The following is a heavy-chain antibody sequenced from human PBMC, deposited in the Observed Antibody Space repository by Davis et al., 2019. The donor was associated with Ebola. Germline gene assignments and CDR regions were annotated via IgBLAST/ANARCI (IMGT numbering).Heavy chain of an antibody. V-gene: IGHV4-38-2*01. Sequence: PSETLSLTCAVSGYSISSGSYWGWIRQPPGKGLEWIGSIYHSGSTYYNPSLKSRVTISVDTSKNQFSLKLSSVTAADTAVYYCARATYYYGSGSLYYYYYGMDVWGQGTTVTVSS. J-gene: IGHJ6*02. D-gene: IGHD3-10*01. CDR1: GYSISSGSY. CDR2: IYHSGST. CDR3: ARATYYYGSGSLYYYYYGMDV.